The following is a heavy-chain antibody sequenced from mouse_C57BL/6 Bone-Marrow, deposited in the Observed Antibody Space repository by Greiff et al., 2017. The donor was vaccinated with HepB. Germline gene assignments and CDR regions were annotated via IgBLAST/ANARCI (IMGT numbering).Heavy chain of an antibody. V-gene: IGHV1-64*01. CDR2: IHPNSGST. CDR3: TRRGIYDYALYY. D-gene: IGHD2-4*01. Sequence: QVQLQQSGAELVKPGASVKLSCTASGFNIKDYYMHWVKQRPGQGLEWIGMIHPNSGSTNYNEKFKSKATLTVDKSSSTAYMQLSSLTSEDSAVYYCTRRGIYDYALYYWGQGTTLTVSS. J-gene: IGHJ2*01. CDR1: GFNIKDYY.